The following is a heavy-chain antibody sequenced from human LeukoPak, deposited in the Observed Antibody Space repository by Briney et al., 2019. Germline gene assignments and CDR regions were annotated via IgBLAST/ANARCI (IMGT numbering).Heavy chain of an antibody. CDR1: GYTFTSYD. Sequence: ASVKVSCKASGYTFTSYDLNWVRQATGQGLEWMGWMSPNSGNTGYAQKFQGRVTITRNTSISTAYMELRSLRSDDTAVYYCSRDSSGWYRWFDPWGQGTLVTVSS. D-gene: IGHD6-19*01. J-gene: IGHJ5*02. CDR3: SRDSSGWYRWFDP. CDR2: MSPNSGNT. V-gene: IGHV1-8*03.